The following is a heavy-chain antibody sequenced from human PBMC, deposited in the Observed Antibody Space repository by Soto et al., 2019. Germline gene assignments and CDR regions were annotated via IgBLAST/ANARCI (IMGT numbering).Heavy chain of an antibody. CDR2: ISDDGSNK. CDR3: ARDPEQQLAPV. D-gene: IGHD6-13*01. J-gene: IGHJ6*02. CDR1: GFTFSSYA. V-gene: IGHV3-30-3*01. Sequence: QVQLVESGGGVVRPGRSLRLSCAASGFTFSSYAMHWVHQAPGKGREWVAVISDDGSNKYYADSVKGRFTISRENSKNTLYLQMNSLRAEDTAVYYCARDPEQQLAPVWGQGTTVTVSS.